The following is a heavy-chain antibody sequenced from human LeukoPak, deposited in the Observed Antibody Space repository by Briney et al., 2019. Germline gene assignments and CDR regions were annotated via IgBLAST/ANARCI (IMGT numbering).Heavy chain of an antibody. CDR2: ISSNGGST. V-gene: IGHV3-64D*06. CDR3: VKDSCSGGSCYSFHP. Sequence: GGSLRLSCSASAFTFSSYAMHWVRQAPGKGLEYVSAISSNGGSTYYADSVKGRFTISRDNSKNTLYLQMSSLRAEDTAVYYCVKDSCSGGSCYSFHPWGQGTLVTVSS. D-gene: IGHD2-15*01. J-gene: IGHJ5*02. CDR1: AFTFSSYA.